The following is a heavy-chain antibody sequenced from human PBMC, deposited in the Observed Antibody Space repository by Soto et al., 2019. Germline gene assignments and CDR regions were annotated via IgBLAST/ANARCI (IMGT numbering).Heavy chain of an antibody. CDR2: ISLTGTYI. CDR1: GFTFGTYS. J-gene: IGHJ4*02. Sequence: EVQLVESGGGLVKPGGSLRLSCAASGFTFGTYSMNWVRLAPGKGLELVSSISLTGTYIYYADSVKGRFTISIDNAKNSLYLQMNSLRADDTAVYYCAQSLGCVGDLLPGSWGQGTLVTVSS. CDR3: AQSLGCVGDLLPGS. D-gene: IGHD3-10*01. V-gene: IGHV3-21*06.